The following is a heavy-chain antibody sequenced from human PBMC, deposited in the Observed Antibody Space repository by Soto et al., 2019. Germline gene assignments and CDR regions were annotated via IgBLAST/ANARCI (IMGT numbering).Heavy chain of an antibody. CDR1: GDSVSSNSAG. V-gene: IGHV6-1*01. CDR2: TYYKSKWNN. J-gene: IGHJ6*02. CDR3: TGITWFRGMDV. Sequence: QTLSLPFVISGDSVSSNSAGCNLIRRSPSRGLEWLGRTYYKSKWNNDYALSVKSRITINPDTSKTQFSLHLYSVTPEDTAVYYCTGITWFRGMDVWGQGTPVTVSS. D-gene: IGHD3-10*01.